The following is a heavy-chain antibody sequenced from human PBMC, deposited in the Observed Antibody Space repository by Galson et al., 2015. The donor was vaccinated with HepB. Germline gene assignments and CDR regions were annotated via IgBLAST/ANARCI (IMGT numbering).Heavy chain of an antibody. CDR3: AKAHGGDYSFDY. CDR2: ISGSGGST. D-gene: IGHD2-21*01. CDR1: GFTFSSYA. V-gene: IGHV3-23*01. J-gene: IGHJ4*02. Sequence: SLRLSCAASGFTFSSYAMNWVRQAPEKGLEWVSAISGSGGSTYYADSVKGRFTISRDNSKNTLYLQMNSLRGEDTAVYYCAKAHGGDYSFDYWGQGTLVTVSS.